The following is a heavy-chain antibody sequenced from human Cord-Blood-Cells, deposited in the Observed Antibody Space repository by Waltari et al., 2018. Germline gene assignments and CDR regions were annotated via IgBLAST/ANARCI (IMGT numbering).Heavy chain of an antibody. D-gene: IGHD3-10*01. CDR3: AHRRSYYGSGSYYNSYYYFDY. J-gene: IGHJ4*02. CDR2: IYWNDDK. Sequence: QITLKESGPTLVKPTQTLTLTCTFSGFSLRTSGVGVGWIRQPPGKALEWLALIYWNDDKRYSPSLKSRLTITKDTSKNQVVLTMTNMDPVDTATYYCAHRRSYYGSGSYYNSYYYFDYWGQGTLVTVSS. CDR1: GFSLRTSGVG. V-gene: IGHV2-5*01.